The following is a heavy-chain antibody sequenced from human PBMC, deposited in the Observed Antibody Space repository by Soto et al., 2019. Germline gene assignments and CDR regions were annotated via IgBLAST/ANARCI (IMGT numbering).Heavy chain of an antibody. CDR1: GGSVSSGSYY. CDR3: ARDRTRYCSSTSCYNGMDV. CDR2: IYYSGST. D-gene: IGHD2-2*02. V-gene: IGHV4-61*01. Sequence: PWETLSLTCTVSGGSVSSGSYYWSWIRQPPGKGLEWIGYIYYSGSTNYNPSLKSRVTISVDTSKNQFSLKLSSVTAADTAVYYCARDRTRYCSSTSCYNGMDVWGQGTTVTVSS. J-gene: IGHJ6*02.